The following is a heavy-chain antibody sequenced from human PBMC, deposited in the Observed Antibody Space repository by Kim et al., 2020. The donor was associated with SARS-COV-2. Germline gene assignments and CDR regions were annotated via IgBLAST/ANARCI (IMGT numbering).Heavy chain of an antibody. J-gene: IGHJ4*02. Sequence: GGSLRLSCAASGFTFSDYWMHWVRQAPGKGLVWVSRINSDESITRYADSVKGRFTISRDNAKNTLYLQMNSLRAEDTAVYYCARNYYELDYWGQGTLVTVSS. D-gene: IGHD3-22*01. CDR2: INSDESIT. CDR3: ARNYYELDY. CDR1: GFTFSDYW. V-gene: IGHV3-74*01.